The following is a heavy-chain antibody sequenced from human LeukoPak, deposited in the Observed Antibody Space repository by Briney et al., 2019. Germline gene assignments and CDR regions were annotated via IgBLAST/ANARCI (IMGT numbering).Heavy chain of an antibody. CDR3: VKSIPAATYYFDY. D-gene: IGHD2-2*01. J-gene: IGHJ4*02. V-gene: IGHV3-30*02. CDR2: IRYDGSNK. Sequence: AFIRYDGSNKYYADSVKGRFTISRDNSKNTLYLQMNSLRAEDTAVYYCVKSIPAATYYFDYWGQGTLVTVSS.